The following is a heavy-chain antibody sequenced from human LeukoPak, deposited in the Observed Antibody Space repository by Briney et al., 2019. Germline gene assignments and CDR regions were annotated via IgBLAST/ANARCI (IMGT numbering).Heavy chain of an antibody. CDR3: VTYDVAADTGFDY. CDR1: GYTLTELS. J-gene: IGHJ4*02. V-gene: IGHV1-24*01. D-gene: IGHD6-13*01. Sequence: ASVTVACKVSGYTLTELSMHWVQQAPGKGLEWMGGFDPEDGETIYAQKFQGRVTMTEDTSTDTAYMELSSLRSEDTAVYYCVTYDVAADTGFDYWGQGTLVTVSS. CDR2: FDPEDGET.